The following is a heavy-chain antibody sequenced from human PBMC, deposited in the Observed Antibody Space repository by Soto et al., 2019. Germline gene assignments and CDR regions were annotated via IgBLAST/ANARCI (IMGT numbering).Heavy chain of an antibody. D-gene: IGHD3-22*01. CDR3: VKSFFYDSSGYHYGLFDH. CDR1: GFTFSKYD. Sequence: PLGSLRLSCAASGFTFSKYDMYWVRQAPGRGPEWVAVVSFDGNNRFHADSVRGRFTISRDNSKSTLFLQMDSLRVEDTAVYYCVKSFFYDSSGYHYGLFDHWGQGALVTVSS. J-gene: IGHJ4*02. CDR2: VSFDGNNR. V-gene: IGHV3-30*18.